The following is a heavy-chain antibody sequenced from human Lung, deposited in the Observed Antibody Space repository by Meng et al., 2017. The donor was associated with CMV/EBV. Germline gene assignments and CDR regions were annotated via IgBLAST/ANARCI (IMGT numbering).Heavy chain of an antibody. V-gene: IGHV4-4*01. J-gene: IGHJ4*02. Sequence: SNWWTWVRQPPGKGLEWLGQIYRSGATNYNPSLKSRVTISVDKSKNHFSLTLSSVTAADTAMYFCARLAKDCSGDTCYASSLSHFDFWGPGTLVTVSS. CDR3: ARLAKDCSGDTCYASSLSHFDF. CDR2: IYRSGAT. CDR1: SNW. D-gene: IGHD2-15*01.